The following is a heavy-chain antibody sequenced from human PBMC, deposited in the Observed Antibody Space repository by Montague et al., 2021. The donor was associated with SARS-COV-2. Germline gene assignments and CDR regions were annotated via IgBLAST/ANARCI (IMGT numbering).Heavy chain of an antibody. V-gene: IGHV6-1*01. CDR1: GDSVSSNTAA. CDR3: ARDSRNWYGPIGFDI. CDR2: TFYRSKWYN. D-gene: IGHD6-13*01. J-gene: IGHJ3*02. Sequence: CAISGDSVSSNTAAWNWIRQSPSRGLVWLGRTFYRSKWYNEFAESVKSRMSINADTSKNEVSLQLKYVTPEDTAMYYCARDSRNWYGPIGFDIWGQGTVVTVS.